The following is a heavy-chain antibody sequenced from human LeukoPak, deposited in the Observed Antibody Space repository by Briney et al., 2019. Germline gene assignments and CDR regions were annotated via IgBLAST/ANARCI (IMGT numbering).Heavy chain of an antibody. CDR3: AMVAIFGVPYFDY. D-gene: IGHD3-3*01. V-gene: IGHV4-59*01. CDR1: GFTFSSYA. Sequence: PGGSLRLSCAASGFTFSSYAMSWVRPPPGKGLEWIGYIYYSGSTHYNPSLKSRVTISVDTSKNQFSLKLSSVTAADTAVYYWAMVAIFGVPYFDYWGQGTLVTVSS. J-gene: IGHJ4*02. CDR2: IYYSGST.